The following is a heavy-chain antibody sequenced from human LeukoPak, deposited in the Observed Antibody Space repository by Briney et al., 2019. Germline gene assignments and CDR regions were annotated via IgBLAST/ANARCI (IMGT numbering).Heavy chain of an antibody. D-gene: IGHD4-17*01. CDR1: GYSISSGYY. J-gene: IGHJ5*02. Sequence: SETLSLTCTVSGYSISSGYYWGWIQQPPGKGLEWIGSGYHIGSTYFNPSLRSRVTILIDIFKNQFSLKMSSVTAADTAIYYCARVGDYGDYVNWFDPWGPGTLVTVSS. CDR2: GYHIGST. V-gene: IGHV4-38-2*02. CDR3: ARVGDYGDYVNWFDP.